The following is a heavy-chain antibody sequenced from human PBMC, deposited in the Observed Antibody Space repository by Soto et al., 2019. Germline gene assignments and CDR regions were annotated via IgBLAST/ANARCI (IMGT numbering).Heavy chain of an antibody. CDR3: ARVGVIAAAGTEWHDKPHQYMDV. D-gene: IGHD6-13*01. CDR2: MNPNSGNT. J-gene: IGHJ6*03. Sequence: ASVKVSCKASGYTFTSYDINWVRQATGQGLEWMGWMNPNSGNTGYAQKFQGRVTMTRNTSISTSYMELSSLRSEDTAVYYCARVGVIAAAGTEWHDKPHQYMDVWGKGTTVTVSS. CDR1: GYTFTSYD. V-gene: IGHV1-8*01.